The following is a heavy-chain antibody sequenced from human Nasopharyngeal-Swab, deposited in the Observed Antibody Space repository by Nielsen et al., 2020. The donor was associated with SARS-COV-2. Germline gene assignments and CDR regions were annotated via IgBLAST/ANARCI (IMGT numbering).Heavy chain of an antibody. J-gene: IGHJ6*02. V-gene: IGHV1-8*03. CDR2: MNPNSGNT. Sequence: ASVKVGGKASGYTFTSYDINWVRQATGQGLEWMGWMNPNSGNTGYAQKFQGRVTITRNTSISTAYMELSSLRSEDTAVYYCSLFFFLPSLFFYGMDVWGQGTTVTVSS. CDR3: SLFFFLPSLFFYGMDV. D-gene: IGHD2/OR15-2a*01. CDR1: GYTFTSYD.